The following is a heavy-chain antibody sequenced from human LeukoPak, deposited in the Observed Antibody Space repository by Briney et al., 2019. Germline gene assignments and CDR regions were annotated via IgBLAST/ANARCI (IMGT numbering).Heavy chain of an antibody. D-gene: IGHD4-17*01. CDR2: IFPGDSDT. CDR1: GSRFPTYW. Sequence: GASLKISSEASGSRFPTYWIGWVRRMPGKGLEWMGNIFPGDSDTRYSPSFQGQVTISADKSISPAHLQWNSLKASDTAMYYCASRNYGCFDIWGQGTMVTVSS. V-gene: IGHV5-51*01. CDR3: ASRNYGCFDI. J-gene: IGHJ3*02.